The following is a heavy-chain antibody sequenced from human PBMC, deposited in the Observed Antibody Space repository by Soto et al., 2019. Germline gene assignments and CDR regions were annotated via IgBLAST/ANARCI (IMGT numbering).Heavy chain of an antibody. D-gene: IGHD6-13*01. CDR1: GGTFSSYA. CDR2: IIPIFGTA. CDR3: ARVLRDSSSWSPYYYGMDV. Sequence: SVKVSCKASGGTFSSYAISWVRQAPGQGLEWMGGIIPIFGTANYAQKFQGRVTITADESTSTAYMELSSLRSEDTAVYYCARVLRDSSSWSPYYYGMDVWGQGTTVTISS. J-gene: IGHJ6*02. V-gene: IGHV1-69*13.